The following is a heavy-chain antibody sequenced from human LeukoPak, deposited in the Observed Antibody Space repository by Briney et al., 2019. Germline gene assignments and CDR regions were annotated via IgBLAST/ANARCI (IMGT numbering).Heavy chain of an antibody. D-gene: IGHD1-26*01. CDR3: ARLDSGTYDY. J-gene: IGHJ4*02. CDR2: IYYSGST. V-gene: IGHV4-39*01. Sequence: SETLSLTCTVSGGSISSSSYYWGWIRQPPGKGLEWIGSIYYSGSTYYNPSLKSRVTISVDTSKNQFSLKLSSVTAADTAVYYYARLDSGTYDYWGQGTLVTVSS. CDR1: GGSISSSSYY.